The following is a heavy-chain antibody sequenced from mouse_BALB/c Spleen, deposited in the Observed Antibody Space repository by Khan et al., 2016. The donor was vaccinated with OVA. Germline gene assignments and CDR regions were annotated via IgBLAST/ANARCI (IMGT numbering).Heavy chain of an antibody. CDR2: ISYSGST. Sequence: VQLKESGPGLVKPSQSLSLTCTVTGYSITSDYAWNWIRQFPGNKLEWMGYISYSGSTSYNPSLKSRISITRDTSKNQFFLQLNSVTTEDTATYYCARKFPFTTVDAMDYWGQGTSVTVSS. V-gene: IGHV3-2*02. D-gene: IGHD1-1*01. J-gene: IGHJ4*01. CDR3: ARKFPFTTVDAMDY. CDR1: GYSITSDYA.